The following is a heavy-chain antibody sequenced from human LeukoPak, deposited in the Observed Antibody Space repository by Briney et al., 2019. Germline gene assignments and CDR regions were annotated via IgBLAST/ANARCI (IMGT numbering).Heavy chain of an antibody. D-gene: IGHD2-2*01. CDR3: ARESGVVPAATRVVNWFDP. CDR1: VYTFTSYA. CDR2: INAGNGNT. J-gene: IGHJ5*02. V-gene: IGHV1-3*01. Sequence: ASVKVSCKASVYTFTSYAMHWVRQAPGQRLEWMGWINAGNGNTKYSQKFQGRVTITRDTSASTAYMELSSLRSEDTAVYYCARESGVVPAATRVVNWFDPWGQGTLVTVSS.